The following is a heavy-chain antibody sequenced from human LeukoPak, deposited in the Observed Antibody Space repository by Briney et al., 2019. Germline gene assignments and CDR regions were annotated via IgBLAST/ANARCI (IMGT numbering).Heavy chain of an antibody. Sequence: GGSLRLSCAASGFTFSSYGMHWVRQAPGKGLEWVAFIRYDGSNKYYADSVKGRFTISRDNAKNSLYLQMNSLRAEDTAVYYCARYGSGSYYKDPLDYWGQGTLVTVSS. V-gene: IGHV3-30*02. CDR3: ARYGSGSYYKDPLDY. D-gene: IGHD3-10*01. CDR1: GFTFSSYG. CDR2: IRYDGSNK. J-gene: IGHJ4*02.